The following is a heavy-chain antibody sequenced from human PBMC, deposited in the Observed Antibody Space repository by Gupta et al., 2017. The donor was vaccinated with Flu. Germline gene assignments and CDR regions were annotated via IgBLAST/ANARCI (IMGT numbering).Heavy chain of an antibody. CDR3: ARARGFDGSADWFDT. V-gene: IGHV3-11*05. CDR2: INTVGTYT. Sequence: VQLVESGGGLFKPGGALKLTCGGSGFTFLDYYMSWMRRAPGKGLEWVSYINTVGTYTTYAESVRGRFTISRYNGKNSLHLQMNSLSVDDTAIYYCARARGFDGSADWFDTWGQGTFVSVSS. J-gene: IGHJ5*02. CDR1: GFTFLDYY. D-gene: IGHD2-15*01.